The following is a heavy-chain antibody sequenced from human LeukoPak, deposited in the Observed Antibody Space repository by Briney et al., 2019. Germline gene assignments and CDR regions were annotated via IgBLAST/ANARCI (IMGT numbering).Heavy chain of an antibody. J-gene: IGHJ2*01. V-gene: IGHV1-18*01. Sequence: ASVKVSCKASGYTFTSYGISWVRQAPGQGLEWMGWISAYNGNTNYAQKLQGRVTMTTDTSTSTAYMELRSLRSDDTAVYYCARYFSSGWIYWYFDLWGRGTLVTVSS. CDR3: ARYFSSGWIYWYFDL. D-gene: IGHD6-19*01. CDR2: ISAYNGNT. CDR1: GYTFTSYG.